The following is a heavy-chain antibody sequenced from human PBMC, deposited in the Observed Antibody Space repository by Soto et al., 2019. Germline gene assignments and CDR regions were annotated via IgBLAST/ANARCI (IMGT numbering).Heavy chain of an antibody. CDR2: ISGSGGST. CDR3: AKGGVDYYGSGSYYNELY. CDR1: GFTFSSYA. V-gene: IGHV3-23*01. J-gene: IGHJ4*02. D-gene: IGHD3-10*01. Sequence: PGGSLRLSCAASGFTFSSYAMSWVRQAPGKGLEWVSAISGSGGSTYYADSVKGRFNISRDNSKNTLYLQMNSLRAEDTAVYYCAKGGVDYYGSGSYYNELYWGQGTLVTVSS.